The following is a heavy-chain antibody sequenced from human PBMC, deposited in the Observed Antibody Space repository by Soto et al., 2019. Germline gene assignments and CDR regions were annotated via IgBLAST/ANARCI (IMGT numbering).Heavy chain of an antibody. Sequence: QVQLVESGGGVVQPGRSLRLSCAASGFTFSNYGMHWVRQAPGKGLEWVAVIVKDGSLQHYGDSVKGRFTISRDNSKNMLFLQMESLRAEDTAVYYCARDDDFPDNVLDYWGQGILVTVSS. J-gene: IGHJ4*02. CDR1: GFTFSNYG. CDR2: IVKDGSLQ. D-gene: IGHD1-1*01. CDR3: ARDDDFPDNVLDY. V-gene: IGHV3-33*01.